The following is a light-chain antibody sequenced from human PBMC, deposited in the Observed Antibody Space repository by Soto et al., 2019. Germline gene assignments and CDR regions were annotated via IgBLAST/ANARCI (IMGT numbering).Light chain of an antibody. J-gene: IGKJ1*01. CDR2: DAS. CDR3: QQYNNWPTWT. V-gene: IGKV3-15*01. Sequence: ILMTQSPATLSVSPGERATLSCRASQSVSNNLAWYQQKPGQAPRLLIYDASTRATGIPARFSGSGSGTEFTLTISGLQSEDLVVYYCQQYNNWPTWTFGQGTKVEIK. CDR1: QSVSNN.